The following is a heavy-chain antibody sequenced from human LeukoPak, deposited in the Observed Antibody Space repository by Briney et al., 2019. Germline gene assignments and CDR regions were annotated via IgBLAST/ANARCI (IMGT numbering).Heavy chain of an antibody. D-gene: IGHD3-10*01. J-gene: IGHJ4*02. CDR3: TRDLGFVTMVRGVPY. V-gene: IGHV3-23*01. Sequence: GGSLRLSCAASGFTFSSYAMSWVRQAPGKGLEWVSAISGSGGSTYYADSVKGRFTISRDNSKNTLYLQMNSLKTEDTAVYYCTRDLGFVTMVRGVPYWGQGTLVTVSP. CDR2: ISGSGGST. CDR1: GFTFSSYA.